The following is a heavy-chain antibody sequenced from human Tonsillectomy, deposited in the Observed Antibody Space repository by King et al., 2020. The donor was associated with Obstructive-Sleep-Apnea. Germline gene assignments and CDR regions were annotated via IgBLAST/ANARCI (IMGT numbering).Heavy chain of an antibody. CDR1: GFSLSTSGVG. J-gene: IGHJ4*02. Sequence: LTLKESGPTLVKPTQPLTLTCTFSGFSLSTSGVGVGWLRQPPGKALEWLALIYWDDDKRYSPSLKSRLTITKDTSKNQVVLTITNMDPVDTATHYGAHRRVDTALDYWGQGTLVTVSS. CDR2: IYWDDDK. CDR3: AHRRVDTALDY. V-gene: IGHV2-5*02. D-gene: IGHD5-18*01.